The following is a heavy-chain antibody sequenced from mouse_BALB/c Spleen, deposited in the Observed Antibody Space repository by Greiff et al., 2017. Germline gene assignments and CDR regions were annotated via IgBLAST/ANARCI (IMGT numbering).Heavy chain of an antibody. CDR1: GYTFTDYN. CDR3: GRTLFYGSSFSFAY. V-gene: IGHV1-18*01. J-gene: IGHJ3*01. Sequence: EVQLQQSGPELVKPGASVKIPCKASGYTFTDYNMDWVKQSHGKSLEWIGDINPNNGGTIYNQKFKGKATLTVDKSSSTAYMELRSLTSEDTAVYYCGRTLFYGSSFSFAYWGQGTLVTVSA. CDR2: INPNNGGT. D-gene: IGHD1-1*01.